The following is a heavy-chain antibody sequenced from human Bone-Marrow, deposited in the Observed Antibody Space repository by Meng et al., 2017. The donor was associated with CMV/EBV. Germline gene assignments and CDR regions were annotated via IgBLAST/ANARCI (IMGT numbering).Heavy chain of an antibody. CDR1: GFTFSSSA. CDR2: ISYAGSNK. CDR3: ARGPMITMVRGVIGEAFDI. Sequence: GGSRRLSCAASGFTFSSSAMHWVRQAPGKGLEWVAVISYAGSNKYYADTVKGRFTISRDNSKNTLYLQMNSLRAEDTAVYYWARGPMITMVRGVIGEAFDIWGQGTMVTVSS. V-gene: IGHV3-30-3*01. D-gene: IGHD3-10*01. J-gene: IGHJ3*02.